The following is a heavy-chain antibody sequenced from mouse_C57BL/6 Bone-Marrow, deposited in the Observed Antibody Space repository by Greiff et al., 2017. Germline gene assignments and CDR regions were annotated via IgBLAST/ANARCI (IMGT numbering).Heavy chain of an antibody. J-gene: IGHJ3*01. CDR1: GYTFTSYW. V-gene: IGHV1-53*01. CDR3: VRGSYGSSPFAY. CDR2: INPSNGGT. Sequence: QVQLQQPGTELVKPGASVKLSCKASGYTFTSYWMPWVKQRPGQGLEWIGNINPSNGGTNYNEKFKSKATLTVDKSSSTAYMQLSSLTSEDSAVYYCVRGSYGSSPFAYWGQGTLVTVSA. D-gene: IGHD1-1*01.